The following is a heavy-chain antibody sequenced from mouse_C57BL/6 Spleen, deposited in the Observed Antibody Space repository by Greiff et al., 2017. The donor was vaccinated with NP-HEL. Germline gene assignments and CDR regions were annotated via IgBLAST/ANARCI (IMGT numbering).Heavy chain of an antibody. V-gene: IGHV1-5*01. D-gene: IGHD2-4*01. J-gene: IGHJ3*01. CDR2: IYPGNSDT. CDR1: GYTFTSYW. Sequence: EVQGVESGTVLARPGASVKMSCKTSGYTFTSYWMHWVKQRPGQGLEWIGAIYPGNSDTSYNQKFKGKAKLTAVTSASTAYMELSSLTNEYSAVYYCTRGRSYDYEDWFAYWGQGTLVTVSA. CDR3: TRGRSYDYEDWFAY.